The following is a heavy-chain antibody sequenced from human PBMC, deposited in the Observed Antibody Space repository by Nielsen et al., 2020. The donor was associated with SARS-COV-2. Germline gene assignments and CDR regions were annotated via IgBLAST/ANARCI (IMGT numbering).Heavy chain of an antibody. Sequence: WVRQAPGQGLEWMGWTNTNTGNPTYAQGFTGRFVFSFDTSVSTAHLQIGGLKAEDTAVYYCARLATYYYDDSAYYPGYYYGMDVWGQGTTVTVSS. D-gene: IGHD3-22*01. CDR3: ARLATYYYDDSAYYPGYYYGMDV. V-gene: IGHV7-4-1*01. J-gene: IGHJ6*02. CDR2: TNTNTGNP.